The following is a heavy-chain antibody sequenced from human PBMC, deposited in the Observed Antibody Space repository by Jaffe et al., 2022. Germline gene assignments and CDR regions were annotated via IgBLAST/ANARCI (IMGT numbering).Heavy chain of an antibody. CDR2: ISSSGSTI. Sequence: EVQLVESGGGLVQPGGSLRLSCAASGFTFSSYEMNWVRQAPGKGLEWVSYISSSGSTIYYADSVKGRFTISRDNAKNSLYLQMNSLRAEDTAVYYCAPSAAGGGFDYWGQGTLVTVSS. CDR3: APSAAGGGFDY. D-gene: IGHD6-13*01. J-gene: IGHJ4*02. CDR1: GFTFSSYE. V-gene: IGHV3-48*03.